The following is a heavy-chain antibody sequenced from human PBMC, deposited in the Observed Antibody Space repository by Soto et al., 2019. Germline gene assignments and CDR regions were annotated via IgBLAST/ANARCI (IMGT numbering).Heavy chain of an antibody. Sequence: QVQLVESGGGVVQPGRSLRLSCAASGFTFSSYAMHWVRQAPGKGLEWMAVISYDGSNKYYADSVKGRFTISRDNSKNTLYLQMNSLRAEDTAVYYCARDYVATDSSGYNYYYYYGMDVWGQGTTVTVSS. J-gene: IGHJ6*02. CDR2: ISYDGSNK. V-gene: IGHV3-30-3*01. CDR1: GFTFSSYA. D-gene: IGHD6-19*01. CDR3: ARDYVATDSSGYNYYYYYGMDV.